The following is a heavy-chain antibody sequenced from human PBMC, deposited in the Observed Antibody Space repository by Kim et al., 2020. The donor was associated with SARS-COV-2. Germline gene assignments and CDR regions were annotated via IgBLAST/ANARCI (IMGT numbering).Heavy chain of an antibody. D-gene: IGHD7-27*01. CDR3: TREGPLGTPVNWFDP. J-gene: IGHJ5*02. V-gene: IGHV3-74*01. Sequence: GGSLRLSCAASGFTFSSHWMHWVRQTPGKGLVWVSRIKTDGSSMSYADSVKGRFTISRDNAKNTMYLQMNSLRAEDTAIYYCTREGPLGTPVNWFDPWGQGTLVTVSS. CDR1: GFTFSSHW. CDR2: IKTDGSSM.